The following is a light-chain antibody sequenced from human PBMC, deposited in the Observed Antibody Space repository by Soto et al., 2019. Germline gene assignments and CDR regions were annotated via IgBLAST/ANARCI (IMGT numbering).Light chain of an antibody. Sequence: AIQLTQSPSSLSASVGDRVTITCRASQGISNALAWYQQKPGKAPDLLIYDASSLESGVPSRFSGSGSGTDFTLTISSLQPEDFATYYCQHFDSCPITFGQGTRLEIE. CDR2: DAS. V-gene: IGKV1-13*02. CDR1: QGISNA. J-gene: IGKJ5*01. CDR3: QHFDSCPIT.